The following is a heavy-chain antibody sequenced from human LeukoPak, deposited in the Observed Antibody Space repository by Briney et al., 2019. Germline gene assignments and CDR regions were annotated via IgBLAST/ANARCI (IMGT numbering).Heavy chain of an antibody. V-gene: IGHV3-7*01. D-gene: IGHD5-24*01. CDR1: GFTFSSYW. Sequence: GGPLRLSCAASGFTFSSYWMSWVRQAPGKGLEWVANIKQDGSEKYYVDSVKGRFTISRDNAKNSLYLQMNSLRAEDTAVYYCVGVIEMGDYWGQGTLVTVSS. CDR3: VGVIEMGDY. CDR2: IKQDGSEK. J-gene: IGHJ4*02.